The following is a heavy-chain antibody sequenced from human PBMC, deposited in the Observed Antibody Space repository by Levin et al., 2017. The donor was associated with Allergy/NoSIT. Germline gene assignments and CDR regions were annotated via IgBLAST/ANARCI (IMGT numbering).Heavy chain of an antibody. V-gene: IGHV3-74*01. CDR3: AREDDYGDLYYFDY. Sequence: PGGSLRLSCAASGFTFSSYWMHWVRQAPGKGLVWVSRINSDGSSTSYADSVKGRFTISRDNAKNTLYLQMNSLRAEDSAVYYCAREDDYGDLYYFDYWGQGTLVTVSS. J-gene: IGHJ4*02. CDR2: INSDGSST. D-gene: IGHD4-17*01. CDR1: GFTFSSYW.